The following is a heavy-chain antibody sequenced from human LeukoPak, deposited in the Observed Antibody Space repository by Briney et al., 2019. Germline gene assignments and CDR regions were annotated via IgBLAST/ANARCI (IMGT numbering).Heavy chain of an antibody. CDR1: GLTVSSNY. D-gene: IGHD1-26*01. Sequence: GGSLRLSCAASGLTVSSNYMSWVRQAPGKGLEWVSLIYSGYSTYYADSVKGRFTISRDNSKNTLYLQMNSLRAEDTAVYYCAREFGYSLDYWGQGTLVTVSS. CDR2: IYSGYST. V-gene: IGHV3-53*01. CDR3: AREFGYSLDY. J-gene: IGHJ4*02.